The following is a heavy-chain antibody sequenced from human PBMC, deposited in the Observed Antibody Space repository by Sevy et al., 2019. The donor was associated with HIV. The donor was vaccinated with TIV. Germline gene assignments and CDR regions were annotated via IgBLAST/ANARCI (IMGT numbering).Heavy chain of an antibody. CDR2: FSFGCGRI. CDR1: GFTFSKYS. CDR3: AREGCTKPHDY. Sequence: GGSLRLSCEASGFTFSKYSMSWVRQAPGKGLEWVSTFSFGCGRINYADSVKGRFTISRDDSKNTLYLQMNSLRAEVTAVYYSAREGCTKPHDYWGQGTLVTVSS. D-gene: IGHD2-8*01. J-gene: IGHJ4*02. V-gene: IGHV3-23*01.